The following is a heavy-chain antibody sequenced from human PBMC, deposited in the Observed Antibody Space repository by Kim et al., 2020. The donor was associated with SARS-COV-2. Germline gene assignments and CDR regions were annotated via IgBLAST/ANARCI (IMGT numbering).Heavy chain of an antibody. CDR2: ISGSGGST. V-gene: IGHV3-23*01. D-gene: IGHD2-2*01. J-gene: IGHJ6*02. CDR1: GFTFSSYA. Sequence: GGSLRLSCAASGFTFSSYAMSWVRQAPGKGLEWVSAISGSGGSTYYADSVKGRFTISRDNSKNTLYLQMNSLRAEDTAVYYCGKVLGCSSTSCWDDYYGMDVWGQGTTVTVSS. CDR3: GKVLGCSSTSCWDDYYGMDV.